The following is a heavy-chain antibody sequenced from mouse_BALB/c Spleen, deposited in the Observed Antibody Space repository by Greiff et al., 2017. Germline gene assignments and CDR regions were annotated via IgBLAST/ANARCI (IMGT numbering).Heavy chain of an antibody. J-gene: IGHJ1*01. D-gene: IGHD1-2*01. CDR1: GYTFTSYT. CDR3: AQTATYWYFDV. V-gene: IGHV1-4*01. Sequence: QVQLKESGAELARPGASVKMSCKASGYTFTSYTMHWVKQRPGQGLEWIGYINPSSGYTNYNQKFKDKATLTADKSSSTAYMQLSSLTSEDSAVYYCAQTATYWYFDVWGAGTTVTVSS. CDR2: INPSSGYT.